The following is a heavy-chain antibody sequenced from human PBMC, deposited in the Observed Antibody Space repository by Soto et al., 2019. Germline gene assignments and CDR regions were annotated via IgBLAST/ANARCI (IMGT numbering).Heavy chain of an antibody. J-gene: IGHJ6*02. Sequence: SENLFLTCTASGASISSGDYHSSRIRQPPVTGLEWIGYIYSSGSTYYNPSLRSRVTISVDTSKNQFSLKLSSVTAADTAVYYCARDIVVVPAANYYYGMDVWGQGSTLTVSS. V-gene: IGHV4-30-4*01. D-gene: IGHD2-2*01. CDR3: ARDIVVVPAANYYYGMDV. CDR1: GASISSGDYH. CDR2: IYSSGST.